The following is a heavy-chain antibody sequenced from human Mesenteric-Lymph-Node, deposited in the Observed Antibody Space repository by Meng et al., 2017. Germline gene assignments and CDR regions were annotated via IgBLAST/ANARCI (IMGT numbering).Heavy chain of an antibody. J-gene: IGHJ4*02. CDR3: AREGRSHQVGVSVY. D-gene: IGHD2-21*01. CDR1: GGSISSGDYY. Sequence: QVQLTESCPGLGKPSQTMSLTCTVSGGSISSGDYYWSWIRQPPGKGLEWIGYIYNSGSTYYNPSLKSRVTISVDTSKNQFSLKLRFVTAADTAVYYCAREGRSHQVGVSVYWGQGNLVTVSS. CDR2: IYNSGST. V-gene: IGHV4-30-4*01.